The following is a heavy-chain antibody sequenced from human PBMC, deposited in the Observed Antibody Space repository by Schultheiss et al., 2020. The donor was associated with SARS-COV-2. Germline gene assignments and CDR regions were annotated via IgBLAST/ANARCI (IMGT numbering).Heavy chain of an antibody. CDR1: GYTFTGYY. D-gene: IGHD6-6*01. Sequence: ASVKVSCKASGYTFTGYYMHWVRQAPGQGLEWMGWINPNSGGTNYAQKFQGWVTMTRDTSITTAYMELGRLRFDDTAVCYCARDPTPTIAARSLRLDYWGQGTLVTVSS. V-gene: IGHV1-2*04. CDR3: ARDPTPTIAARSLRLDY. J-gene: IGHJ4*02. CDR2: INPNSGGT.